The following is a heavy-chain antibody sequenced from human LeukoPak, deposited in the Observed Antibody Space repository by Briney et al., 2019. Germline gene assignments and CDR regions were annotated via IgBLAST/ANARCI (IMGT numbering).Heavy chain of an antibody. CDR3: TAHPYDGSACFF. CDR2: IRGKPSGGTT. CDR1: GFTFGDYY. J-gene: IGHJ4*02. Sequence: GGSLRLSCSASGFTFGDYYMSWFRQAPGKGPEWVSFIRGKPSGGTTEYAASVKGRFTISRDDSKSIAYLQMNSLKTEDSAVYFCTAHPYDGSACFFWGQGTLVTVSS. D-gene: IGHD3-22*01. V-gene: IGHV3-49*03.